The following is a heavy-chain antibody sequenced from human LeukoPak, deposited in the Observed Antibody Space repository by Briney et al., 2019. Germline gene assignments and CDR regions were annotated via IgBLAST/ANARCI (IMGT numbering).Heavy chain of an antibody. J-gene: IGHJ4*02. V-gene: IGHV4-61*02. CDR1: GGSISSGNYY. D-gene: IGHD5-24*01. CDR2: IYTRGST. CDR3: ARGPPRDGDYYFDY. Sequence: SQTLSLTCTVSGGSISSGNYYWSWIRQPAGKGLEWIGRIYTRGSTKYTPSLKSRVTMSVDTSKNQFSLKLSSVTAADTAVYYCARGPPRDGDYYFDYWGQGTLVTVSS.